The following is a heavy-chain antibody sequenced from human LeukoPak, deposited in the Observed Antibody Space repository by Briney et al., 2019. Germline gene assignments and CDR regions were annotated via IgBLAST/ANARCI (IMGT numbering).Heavy chain of an antibody. D-gene: IGHD2-2*01. V-gene: IGHV5-51*01. CDR1: GYSFTSYW. Sequence: GESLKISCKGSGYSFTSYWIGWVRQMPGKGLEWMGIIYPGDSDTRYSPSFQGQVTISVDKSINTAYPQWSSLKASDTAMYYCARHGRYCSSTSCYHKWFDPWGQGTLVTVSS. J-gene: IGHJ5*02. CDR3: ARHGRYCSSTSCYHKWFDP. CDR2: IYPGDSDT.